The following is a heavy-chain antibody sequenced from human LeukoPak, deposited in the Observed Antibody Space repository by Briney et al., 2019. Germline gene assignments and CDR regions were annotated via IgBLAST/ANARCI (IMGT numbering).Heavy chain of an antibody. J-gene: IGHJ5*02. CDR1: GFTFSSYG. Sequence: PGGSLRLSCAASGFTFSSYGMHWVRQAPGKGLEWVAFIRYDGSNKYYADSVKGRFTISRDNSKNTLYLKMNSLRTDDTAVYYCAKGAHPLDIVVVPAVTPWGQGTLVTASS. CDR2: IRYDGSNK. V-gene: IGHV3-30*02. CDR3: AKGAHPLDIVVVPAVTP. D-gene: IGHD2-2*03.